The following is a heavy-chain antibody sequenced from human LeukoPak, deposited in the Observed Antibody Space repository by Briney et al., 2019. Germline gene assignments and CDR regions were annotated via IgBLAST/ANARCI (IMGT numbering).Heavy chain of an antibody. CDR2: ISGSGGST. J-gene: IGHJ4*02. D-gene: IGHD1-14*01. CDR3: LVRIFAGYYFDY. CDR1: GFTFSSYG. V-gene: IGHV3-23*01. Sequence: PGGSLRLSCAASGFTFSSYGMHWVRQAPGKGLEWVSAISGSGGSTYYADSVKGRFTISRDNSKNTLYLQMNSLRAEDTAVYYCLVRIFAGYYFDYWGQGTLVTVSS.